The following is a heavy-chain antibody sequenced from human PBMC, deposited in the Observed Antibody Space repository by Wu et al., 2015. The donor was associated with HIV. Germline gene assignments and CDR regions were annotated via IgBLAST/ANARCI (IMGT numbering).Heavy chain of an antibody. D-gene: IGHD5-24*01. J-gene: IGHJ4*02. CDR2: INPQSDDT. Sequence: VQLVQSGTDVRKPGASAKVSCTATGYTFTAYYVHWVRQAPGQGLEWMGCINPQSDDTKYAQKFQGRVTMTRDTSTNTAYMELSGLTFDDTAMYYCLTAIDGIVYWGQGPLVTVSS. CDR3: LTAIDGIVY. CDR1: GYTFTAYY. V-gene: IGHV1-2*02.